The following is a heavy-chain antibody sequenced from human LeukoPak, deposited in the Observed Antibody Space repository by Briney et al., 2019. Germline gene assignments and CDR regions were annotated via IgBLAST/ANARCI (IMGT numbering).Heavy chain of an antibody. CDR2: ISAYNGNT. D-gene: IGHD6-19*01. Sequence: ASVKVSCKASGYTFTSYGISWVRQAPAQGLEWMGWISAYNGNTNYAQKLQGRVTMTTDTSTSTAYMELGSLRSDDTAVYYCARVQPLSHRAVAGGIDYWGQGTLVTVSS. V-gene: IGHV1-18*01. J-gene: IGHJ4*02. CDR3: ARVQPLSHRAVAGGIDY. CDR1: GYTFTSYG.